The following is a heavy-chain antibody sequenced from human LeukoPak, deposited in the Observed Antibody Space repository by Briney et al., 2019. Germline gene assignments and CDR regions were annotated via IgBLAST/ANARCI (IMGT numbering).Heavy chain of an antibody. CDR1: GFTFSSYW. D-gene: IGHD6-13*01. CDR2: IKQDGSEK. J-gene: IGHJ6*03. Sequence: GGSLRLSCAASGFTFSSYWMSWVGQAPGKGLEWVANIKQDGSEKYYVDSVKGRFTISRDNAKNSLYLQVNSLRAEDTAVYYCARGIAAAGTRDYYYYYMDVWGKGTTVTVSS. CDR3: ARGIAAAGTRDYYYYYMDV. V-gene: IGHV3-7*01.